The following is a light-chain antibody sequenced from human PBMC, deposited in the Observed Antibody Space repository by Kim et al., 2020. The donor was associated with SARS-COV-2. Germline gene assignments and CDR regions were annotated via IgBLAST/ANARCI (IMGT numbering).Light chain of an antibody. J-gene: IGKJ4*01. CDR3: QQSYSIPFT. CDR1: QSISSY. Sequence: DIQMTQSPSSLSASVGDRVTITCRASQSISSYLNWYQQKPGKAPKLLIYAASSLQSGVPSRFSGSGSGTDFTLTISSLQPEDFATYYCQQSYSIPFTFGGGTKVDIK. CDR2: AAS. V-gene: IGKV1-39*01.